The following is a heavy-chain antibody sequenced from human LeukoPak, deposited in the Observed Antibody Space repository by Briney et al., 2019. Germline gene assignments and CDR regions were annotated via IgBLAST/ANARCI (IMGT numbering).Heavy chain of an antibody. Sequence: SETLSLTCTVSGGSISRYYWSWIRQPPGKGLEWIGYIYNSGSTNYNPSLKSRVTTSVDTSKNQFSVKLSSVTAADTAVYYCARVWSTMVRGVMSPNWFDPWGQGTLATVSS. D-gene: IGHD3-10*01. CDR2: IYNSGST. V-gene: IGHV4-59*01. CDR1: GGSISRYY. J-gene: IGHJ5*02. CDR3: ARVWSTMVRGVMSPNWFDP.